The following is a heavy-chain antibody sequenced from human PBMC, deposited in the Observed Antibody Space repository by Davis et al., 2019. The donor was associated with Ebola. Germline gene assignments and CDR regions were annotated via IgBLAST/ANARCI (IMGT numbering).Heavy chain of an antibody. CDR2: INSDGSST. CDR1: GFTFSSYW. D-gene: IGHD2-15*01. CDR3: ARAGYCRGGTCTSPPLDY. V-gene: IGHV3-74*01. Sequence: GESLKISCAASGFTFSSYWMHWVRQAPGKGLVWVSRINSDGSSTSYADSVKGRFTISRDNGRNSLYLQINSLRAEDTAVYYCARAGYCRGGTCTSPPLDYWGQGTLATVS. J-gene: IGHJ4*02.